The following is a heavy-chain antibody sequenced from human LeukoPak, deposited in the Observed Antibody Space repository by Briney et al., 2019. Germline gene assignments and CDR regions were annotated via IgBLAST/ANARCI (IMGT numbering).Heavy chain of an antibody. V-gene: IGHV4-38-2*02. CDR2: IYHSGST. CDR1: GYSLSSGYY. J-gene: IGHJ3*02. Sequence: SETLSLTCTVSGYSLSSGYYWGWIRQPPGKGLEWIGSIYHSGSTYYNPSLKRRMTISVDTSKNQFSLKLSSVTAADTAVYYCAIRYDAFDIWGQGTMVTVSS. CDR3: AIRYDAFDI.